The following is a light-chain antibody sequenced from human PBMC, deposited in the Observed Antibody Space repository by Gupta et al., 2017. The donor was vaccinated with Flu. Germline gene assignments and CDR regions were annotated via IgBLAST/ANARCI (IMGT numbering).Light chain of an antibody. CDR1: SSDVGGYNN. V-gene: IGLV2-14*01. Sequence: QSALTQPASVSGSPGQSITISCTGTSSDVGGYNNVSWYQQHPGKAPELMIYEVSNRPSGVSNRFSGSKSGNTASLAISGLQAEDEADYYCTSYRSGSALYVFGSGTKVTVL. CDR3: TSYRSGSALYV. CDR2: EVS. J-gene: IGLJ1*01.